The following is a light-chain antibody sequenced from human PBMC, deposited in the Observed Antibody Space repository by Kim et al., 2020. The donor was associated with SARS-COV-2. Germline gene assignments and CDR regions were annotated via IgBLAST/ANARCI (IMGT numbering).Light chain of an antibody. CDR2: YNT. Sequence: PEKTATITWGGTKIGTKRVNWHQQKAGQAPVLVIYYNTDRPSGIPERFSASNSGNTATLTISRVEAGDEADFYCQVWDATGDRWVFDGGTKVTVL. CDR1: KIGTKR. V-gene: IGLV3-21*04. J-gene: IGLJ3*02. CDR3: QVWDATGDRWV.